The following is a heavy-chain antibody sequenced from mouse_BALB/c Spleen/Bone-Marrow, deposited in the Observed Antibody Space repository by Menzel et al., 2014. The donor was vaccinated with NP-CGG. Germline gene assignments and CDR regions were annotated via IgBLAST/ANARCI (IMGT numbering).Heavy chain of an antibody. CDR1: GDSITSSY. V-gene: IGHV3-8*02. CDR3: ARGNGYHFDY. CDR2: MSYSGNA. Sequence: EVQVVESGPSLVKPSQTLSLTCSVTGDSITSSYWNWIRKFPGNKLEYMGYMSYSGNAYYNPSLKSRISLTRDTSKNQYYLQLNSVTTEDTATYFCARGNGYHFDYWGQGTTLTVSS. J-gene: IGHJ2*01. D-gene: IGHD1-2*01.